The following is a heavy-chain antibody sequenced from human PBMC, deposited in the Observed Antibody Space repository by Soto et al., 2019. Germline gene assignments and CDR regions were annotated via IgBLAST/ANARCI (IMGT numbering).Heavy chain of an antibody. J-gene: IGHJ4*02. CDR3: ARDRGRSCIGGTCPFDF. CDR1: GYSLTIYG. Sequence: ASVKVSCKASGYSLTIYGITWVRQAPGQGLEWMGWISTYDGNTNYAQNFQGRVSMARDTSTSTAYMELRSLRSDDTAVYYCARDRGRSCIGGTCPFDFWGRGTLVTVSS. V-gene: IGHV1-18*01. D-gene: IGHD2-15*01. CDR2: ISTYDGNT.